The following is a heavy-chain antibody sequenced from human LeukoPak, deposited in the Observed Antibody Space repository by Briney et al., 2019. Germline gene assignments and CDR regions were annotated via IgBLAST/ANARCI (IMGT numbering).Heavy chain of an antibody. V-gene: IGHV4-30-4*01. Sequence: SETLSLTCSVSGGSISSGNYFWSWIQQPPGKGLEWIGYVYYTGSTYYNPSLKSRVTISADTSKNQFSLNLTSVTAADTALYYCARGSTYSPIPKYWGQGTLVTVSS. CDR2: VYYTGST. CDR3: ARGSTYSPIPKY. J-gene: IGHJ4*02. D-gene: IGHD2-21*01. CDR1: GGSISSGNYF.